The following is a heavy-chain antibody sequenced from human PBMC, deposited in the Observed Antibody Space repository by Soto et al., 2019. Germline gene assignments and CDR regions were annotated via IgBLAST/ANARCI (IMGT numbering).Heavy chain of an antibody. V-gene: IGHV4-39*01. D-gene: IGHD2-2*01. J-gene: IGHJ5*02. CDR3: ASAYCSSTSCYSRFANWFDP. CDR2: IYYSGST. CDR1: GGSISSSSYY. Sequence: QLQLQESGPGLVKPSETLSLTCTVSGGSISSSSYYWGWIRQPPGKGLEWIGSIYYSGSTYYNPSLKSRVTISVDTSKNQFSLKLSSVTAADTAVYYCASAYCSSTSCYSRFANWFDPWGQGTLVTVSS.